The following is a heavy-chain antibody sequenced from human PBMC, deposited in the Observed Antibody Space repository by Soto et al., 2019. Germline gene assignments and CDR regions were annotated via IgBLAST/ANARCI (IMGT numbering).Heavy chain of an antibody. V-gene: IGHV4-38-2*01. J-gene: IGHJ4*02. D-gene: IGHD5-18*01. Sequence: PSETLSLTCAVSGHSISSDYYWGWIRQPPGKGLEWIGSIYHSGSTYYNPSLKSRVTISVDASKNQFSLKLSSVTAADTAVYYCARASIGYSHGPFHYCGQGTIVTVST. CDR3: ARASIGYSHGPFHY. CDR2: IYHSGST. CDR1: GHSISSDYY.